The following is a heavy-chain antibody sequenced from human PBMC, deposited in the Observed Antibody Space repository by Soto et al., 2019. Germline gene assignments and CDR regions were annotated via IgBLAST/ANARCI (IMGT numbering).Heavy chain of an antibody. CDR2: ISDDGVSK. V-gene: IGHV3-30*03. D-gene: IGHD3-10*01. CDR1: GFTFTSYG. CDR3: ARAYYFGSGTSYTLYY. Sequence: PGGSLRLSCAASGFTFTSYGMHWLRQAPGKGLEWVAVISDDGVSKYYADSVQGRFTISRDNSESAVFLQMNSLRPDDTALYFCARAYYFGSGTSYTLYYWGQGTQVTVSS. J-gene: IGHJ4*02.